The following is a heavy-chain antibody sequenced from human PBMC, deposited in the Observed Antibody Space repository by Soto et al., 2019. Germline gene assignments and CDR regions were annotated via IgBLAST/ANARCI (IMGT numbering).Heavy chain of an antibody. CDR1: GYSFTSYW. CDR3: ARLGAAGHYYYGMDV. V-gene: IGHV5-10-1*01. CDR2: IDPSDSYT. J-gene: IGHJ6*02. D-gene: IGHD6-13*01. Sequence: GESLKISCKGSGYSFTSYWISWVRQMPGRGLEWMGRIDPSDSYTNYSPSFQGHVTISADKSISTAYLQWSSLKASDTAMYYCARLGAAGHYYYGMDVWGQGTTVTVSS.